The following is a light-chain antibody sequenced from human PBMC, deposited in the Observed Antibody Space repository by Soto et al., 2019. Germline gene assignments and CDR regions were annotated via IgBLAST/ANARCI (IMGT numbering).Light chain of an antibody. V-gene: IGKV1-39*01. CDR2: AAS. J-gene: IGKJ1*01. CDR3: QQSYSTPPWT. CDR1: QSISSY. Sequence: DIQMTQSPSSLSASVGDRVTITCRASQSISSYLNWYQQKPGKAPKLLIYAASSLQSGVPSRFSGSGSGTDFTLTISSLQPEDFATYYCQQSYSTPPWTFGQGTKWIS.